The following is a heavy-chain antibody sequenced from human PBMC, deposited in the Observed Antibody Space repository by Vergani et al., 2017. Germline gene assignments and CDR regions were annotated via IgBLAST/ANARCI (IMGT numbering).Heavy chain of an antibody. CDR3: AGYFRILRGHCSGGSCYSKFIDAFDI. Sequence: QVQLVESGGGVVQPGGSLRLSCAASGFTFSSYGMHWVRQAPGKGLEWVAFIRYYGSNKYYADSVKGRFTISRDNSKNTLYIQMNSLRAADTAVYYCAGYFRILRGHCSGGSCYSKFIDAFDIWGQGTMVTVSS. V-gene: IGHV3-30*02. CDR2: IRYYGSNK. D-gene: IGHD2-15*01. CDR1: GFTFSSYG. J-gene: IGHJ3*02.